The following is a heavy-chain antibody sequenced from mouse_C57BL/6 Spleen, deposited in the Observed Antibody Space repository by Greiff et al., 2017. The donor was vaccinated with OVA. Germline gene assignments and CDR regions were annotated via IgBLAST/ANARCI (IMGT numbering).Heavy chain of an antibody. V-gene: IGHV1-69*01. CDR2: IDPSDSYT. J-gene: IGHJ1*03. CDR3: ARGGIRTGYFDV. CDR1: GYTFTSYW. Sequence: VQLQQPGAELVMPGASVKLSCKASGYTFTSYWMHWVKQRPGQGLEWIGEIDPSDSYTNYNQKFKGKSTLTVDQSSSTAYMQLSRLTSEDSAVYYCARGGIRTGYFDVWGTGTTVTVSS.